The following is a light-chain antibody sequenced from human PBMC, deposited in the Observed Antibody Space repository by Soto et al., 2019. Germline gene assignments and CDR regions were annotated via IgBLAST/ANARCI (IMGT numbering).Light chain of an antibody. CDR2: EGS. CDR3: ISYTSDDVRYV. CDR1: SSDLGSYDL. V-gene: IGLV2-14*02. Sequence: QSVLTQPASVSGSPGQSITISCTGTSSDLGSYDLVSWYQQHPGKAPKLIIYEGSKRPSGVSDRFSGSKSAYTASLTISGLQTDDEADYYCISYTSDDVRYVFGTGTKVTVL. J-gene: IGLJ1*01.